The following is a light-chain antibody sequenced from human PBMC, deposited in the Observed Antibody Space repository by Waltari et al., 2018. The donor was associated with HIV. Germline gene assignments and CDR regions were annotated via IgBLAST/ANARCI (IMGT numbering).Light chain of an antibody. Sequence: QSVLAQPPSVSGAPGQRVTISCTGSSSTIGADYHVYWYQHLPGTAPKLLIYGNSNRPSGVPNRFSGSKSDTSASLAITGLQAEDEADYYCQSYDRSLSAWVFGGGTRLNVL. CDR2: GNS. V-gene: IGLV1-40*01. CDR3: QSYDRSLSAWV. CDR1: SSTIGADYH. J-gene: IGLJ3*02.